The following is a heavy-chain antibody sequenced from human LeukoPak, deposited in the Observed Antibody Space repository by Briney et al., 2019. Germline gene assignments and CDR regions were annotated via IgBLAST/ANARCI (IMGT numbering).Heavy chain of an antibody. CDR1: GFTFSSYG. CDR2: ISYDGSNN. CDR3: AKDLHYGDYRYGMDV. Sequence: GGSLRLSCAASGFTFSSYGMHWVRQAPGKGLEWVAVISYDGSNNYYADSVKGRFTISRDNSKNTLYLQMNSLRAEDTAVYYCAKDLHYGDYRYGMDVWGQGTTVTVSS. V-gene: IGHV3-30*18. D-gene: IGHD4-17*01. J-gene: IGHJ6*02.